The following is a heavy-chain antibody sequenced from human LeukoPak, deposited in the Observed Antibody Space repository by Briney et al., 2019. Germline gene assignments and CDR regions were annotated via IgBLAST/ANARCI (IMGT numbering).Heavy chain of an antibody. CDR2: INHSGST. CDR1: GGSFSGYY. J-gene: IGHJ4*02. CDR3: ARGSATGLAY. V-gene: IGHV4-34*01. Sequence: SETLSLTCAVYGGSFSGYYWSWIRQPPGKGLEWIGEINHSGSTNYNPSLKSQVTISVDASKNQFALKLTSVTAADTAVYYCARGSATGLAYWGQGTLVTVS. D-gene: IGHD1-1*01.